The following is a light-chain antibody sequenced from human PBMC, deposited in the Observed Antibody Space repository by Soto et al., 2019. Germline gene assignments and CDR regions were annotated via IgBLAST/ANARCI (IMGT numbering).Light chain of an antibody. Sequence: QSVLTQPASVSGSPGQSITISCTGTSSDVGGYNYVSWYQQHPGKAPKLMIYEVSNRPSGVSNCFSGSKSGNTASLTISGLQAEDEADYYCSSYTSSSTWVFGGGTQLTVL. J-gene: IGLJ3*02. CDR2: EVS. CDR1: SSDVGGYNY. V-gene: IGLV2-14*01. CDR3: SSYTSSSTWV.